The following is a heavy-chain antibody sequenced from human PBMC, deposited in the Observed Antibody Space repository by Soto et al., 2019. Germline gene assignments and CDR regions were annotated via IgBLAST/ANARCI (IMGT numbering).Heavy chain of an antibody. Sequence: EVQLVESGGGLVRPGGSLRLSCAVSGFTVSNNYMSWVRQAPGKGLESVSIIYSDGSTYYADSVKGRFTTSRDRARNTLSLQMDNLGADDTAVYHCARDSSYYGSGRGVMDYWGPGALVTVSS. D-gene: IGHD3-10*01. J-gene: IGHJ4*02. CDR2: IYSDGST. V-gene: IGHV3-66*01. CDR1: GFTVSNNY. CDR3: ARDSSYYGSGRGVMDY.